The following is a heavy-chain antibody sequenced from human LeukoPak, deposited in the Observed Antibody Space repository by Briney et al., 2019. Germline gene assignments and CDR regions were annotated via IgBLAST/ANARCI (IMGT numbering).Heavy chain of an antibody. V-gene: IGHV5-51*01. D-gene: IGHD1-7*01. CDR2: IHPGDSDT. J-gene: IGHJ4*02. CDR3: ARAAMTGTTEGLFDY. CDR1: GYSFTSYW. Sequence: GESLKISCKGSGYSFTSYWIGWVRQMPGKGLEWMGIIHPGDSDTRYSPSFQGQVTISADKSISTAYLQWSSPKASDTAMYYCARAAMTGTTEGLFDYWGQGTLVTVSS.